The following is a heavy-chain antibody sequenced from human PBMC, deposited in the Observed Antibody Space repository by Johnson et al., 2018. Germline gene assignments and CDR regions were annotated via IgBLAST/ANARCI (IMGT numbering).Heavy chain of an antibody. D-gene: IGHD3-9*01. V-gene: IGHV3-23*01. J-gene: IGHJ6*02. CDR1: GFTFSSYA. CDR2: IGGSGGST. Sequence: EVQLLETGGGLVQPAGSLRLSCAASGFTFSSYAMSWVRQAPGKGLEWVSAIGGSGGSTYYADSVKGRFTISRDNSKNTLYLQMNSLRAEDTAVYYCARKYYDILTGYYYGMDVWGQGTTVTVSS. CDR3: ARKYYDILTGYYYGMDV.